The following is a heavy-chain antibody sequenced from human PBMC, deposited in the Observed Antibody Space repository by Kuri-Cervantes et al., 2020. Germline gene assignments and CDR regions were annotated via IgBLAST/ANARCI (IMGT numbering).Heavy chain of an antibody. CDR1: GDSISSSIYY. V-gene: IGHV4-39*01. D-gene: IGHD6-13*01. CDR2: IYYTGST. J-gene: IGHJ5*02. CDR3: ARQKRPGIAAAGTFS. Sequence: GSLRLSCTVSGDSISSSIYYWGWIRQPPGKGLEWIGSIYYTGSTYYNPSLKSRVTISVDTSKNQFSLKLSSVTAADTAVYYCARQKRPGIAAAGTFSWGQGTLVTVSS.